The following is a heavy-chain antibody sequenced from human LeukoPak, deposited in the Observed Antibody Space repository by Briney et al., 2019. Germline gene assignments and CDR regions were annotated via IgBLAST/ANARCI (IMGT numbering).Heavy chain of an antibody. CDR3: AKDRHAPGRYCSSTTCFPFDP. D-gene: IGHD2-2*01. CDR2: IYSGGTT. V-gene: IGHV3-53*01. CDR1: GFTVSGNY. Sequence: AGGSLRLSCAVSGFTVSGNYMSWVRQAPGKGLEWVSLIYSGGTTYYADSVKGRFTISRDNSKNTLYLQMNSLRAEDTAVYYCAKDRHAPGRYCSSTTCFPFDPWGQGTLVTVSS. J-gene: IGHJ5*02.